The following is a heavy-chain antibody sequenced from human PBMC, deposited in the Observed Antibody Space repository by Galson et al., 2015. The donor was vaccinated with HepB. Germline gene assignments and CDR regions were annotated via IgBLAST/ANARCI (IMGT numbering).Heavy chain of an antibody. CDR2: ISYDGSNK. CDR1: GFTFSSYG. D-gene: IGHD3-22*01. CDR3: AKSISGFKVVITPFDY. Sequence: SLRLSCAASGFTFSSYGMHWVRQAPGKGLEWVAVISYDGSNKYYADSVKGRFTISRDNSKNTLYLQMNSLRAEDTAVYYCAKSISGFKVVITPFDYWGQGTLVTVSS. V-gene: IGHV3-30*18. J-gene: IGHJ4*02.